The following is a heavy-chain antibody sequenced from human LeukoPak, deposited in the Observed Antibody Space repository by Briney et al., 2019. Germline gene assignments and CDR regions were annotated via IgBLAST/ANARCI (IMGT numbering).Heavy chain of an antibody. Sequence: PGGSLRLSCAASGFSISSSAMNWVRQAPGKGLEWVSSINNVASHIYYAGSVKGRFTISRDDSKNTVYLQMNSLRAEDTAVYYCARDFGVTNYQFDYWGQGTLVTVSS. CDR3: ARDFGVTNYQFDY. V-gene: IGHV3-21*01. J-gene: IGHJ4*02. D-gene: IGHD3-16*01. CDR1: GFSISSSA. CDR2: INNVASHI.